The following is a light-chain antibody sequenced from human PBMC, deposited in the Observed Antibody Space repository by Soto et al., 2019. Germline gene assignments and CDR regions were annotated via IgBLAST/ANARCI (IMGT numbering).Light chain of an antibody. CDR3: ATWDSSLSAAG. CDR1: SSNIGNNY. J-gene: IGLJ1*01. Sequence: QSVLTQPPSVSAAPGQKVTISCSGSSSNIGNNYVSWYQHLPGTAPKLLIHDNNKRPSGIPDRFSGSKSGTSATLGITGLQTGDEADYYCATWDSSLSAAGFGPGTKLTGL. V-gene: IGLV1-51*01. CDR2: DNN.